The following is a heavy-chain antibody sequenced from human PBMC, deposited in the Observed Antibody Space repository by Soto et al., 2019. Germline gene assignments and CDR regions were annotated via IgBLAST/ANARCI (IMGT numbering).Heavy chain of an antibody. CDR1: GFAFSDYA. CDR3: AKYDWLVLFDY. CDR2: IGVGGGGT. V-gene: IGHV3-23*01. J-gene: IGHJ4*02. Sequence: PGGSLRLSCAASGFAFSDYAMTWVRQAPGKGLEWVSSIGVGGGGTYYADSVKGRFTISRDNSKNTLYLQMSGLRAEDTAVYYCAKYDWLVLFDYWGQGTLVTVSS. D-gene: IGHD6-19*01.